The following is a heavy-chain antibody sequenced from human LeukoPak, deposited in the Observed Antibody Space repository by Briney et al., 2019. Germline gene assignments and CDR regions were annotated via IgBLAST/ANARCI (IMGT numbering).Heavy chain of an antibody. V-gene: IGHV3-23*01. D-gene: IGHD5-18*01. CDR2: ISGSGGST. Sequence: GGSLRLSCAASGFTFSSYAMSWVRQAPGKGLEWVSAISGSGGSTYYADSAKGRFTISRDNSKNTLYLQMNSLRAEDTAVYYCAKDSQGYSYGYFAFDIWGQGTMVTVSS. CDR1: GFTFSSYA. J-gene: IGHJ3*02. CDR3: AKDSQGYSYGYFAFDI.